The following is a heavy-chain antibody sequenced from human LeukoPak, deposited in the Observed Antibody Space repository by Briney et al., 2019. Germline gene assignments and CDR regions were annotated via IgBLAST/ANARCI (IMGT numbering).Heavy chain of an antibody. Sequence: SETLSLTCTVSGGSISSRGYYWGWIRQPPGKGLEWIGSIYYSGSTYYNPSLKSRVILSVDTSKNQFYLKLTSVTAADTAVYYCARDKTSTWEYNWFDPWGQGTLVTVSS. CDR1: GGSISSRGYY. CDR3: ARDKTSTWEYNWFDP. J-gene: IGHJ5*02. CDR2: IYYSGST. D-gene: IGHD1-26*01. V-gene: IGHV4-39*07.